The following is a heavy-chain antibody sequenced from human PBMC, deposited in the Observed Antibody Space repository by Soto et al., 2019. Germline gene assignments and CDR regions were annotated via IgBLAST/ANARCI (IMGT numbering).Heavy chain of an antibody. Sequence: SETLSLTCTVSGGSISSSSYYWGWIRQPPGKGLEWIGSIYYSGSTYYNPSLKSRVTISGDTSKNQFSLKLSSVTAADTAVYYCARAYDYIWGSYRKYAFDIWGQGTMVTVSS. CDR2: IYYSGST. D-gene: IGHD3-16*02. V-gene: IGHV4-39*01. CDR3: ARAYDYIWGSYRKYAFDI. J-gene: IGHJ3*02. CDR1: GGSISSSSYY.